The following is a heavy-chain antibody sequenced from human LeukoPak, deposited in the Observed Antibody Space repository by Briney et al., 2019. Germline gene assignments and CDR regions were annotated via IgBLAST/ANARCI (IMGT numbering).Heavy chain of an antibody. J-gene: IGHJ6*02. Sequence: HGESLKISCKGSVYIFTSYWIGWVRQLPGRGLEWMGIIYAGDSDTRYSPSFQGQVTISADKSISTAYLQWSSLKASDTAMYSCARSDTAMVKRQYYYGMDVWGQGTTVTVSS. D-gene: IGHD5-18*01. CDR3: ARSDTAMVKRQYYYGMDV. CDR1: VYIFTSYW. CDR2: IYAGDSDT. V-gene: IGHV5-51*01.